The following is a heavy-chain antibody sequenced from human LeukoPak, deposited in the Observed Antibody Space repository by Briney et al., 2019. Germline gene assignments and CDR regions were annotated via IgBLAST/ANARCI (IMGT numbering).Heavy chain of an antibody. D-gene: IGHD1-26*01. Sequence: ASVKVPCKASGYTFTDYYMHLVRQAPGPGLEWMGWINPNSGGTNYAQHFQARVTMTRDTSISTAYLHLSRLRSDDTGVYCCVRVGKGDAFDIWGEGTMVTVSS. CDR3: VRVGKGDAFDI. J-gene: IGHJ3*02. CDR1: GYTFTDYY. V-gene: IGHV1-2*02. CDR2: INPNSGGT.